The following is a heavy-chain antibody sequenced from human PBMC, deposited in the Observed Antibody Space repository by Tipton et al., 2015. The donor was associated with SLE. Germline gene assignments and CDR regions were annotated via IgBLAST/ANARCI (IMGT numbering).Heavy chain of an antibody. Sequence: GSLRLSCAASGFTFSSYAMSWVRQAPGKGLEWVSAISGSGGSTYYADSVKGRFTISRDNSKNTLYLQMNSLRAEDTAVYYCAKDLPYGGNPYWYFDLWGRGTLVTVSS. CDR1: GFTFSSYA. CDR2: ISGSGGST. J-gene: IGHJ2*01. V-gene: IGHV3-23*01. D-gene: IGHD4-23*01. CDR3: AKDLPYGGNPYWYFDL.